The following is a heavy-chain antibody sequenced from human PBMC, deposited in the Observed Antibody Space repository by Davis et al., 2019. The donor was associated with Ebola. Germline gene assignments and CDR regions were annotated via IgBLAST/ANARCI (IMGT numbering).Heavy chain of an antibody. CDR2: TAGGGYT. V-gene: IGHV3-23*01. CDR1: GFTFSSYA. CDR3: AKEGQVAGHSYFDS. Sequence: GESLKISCAASGFTFSSYAINWVRQAPGKGLEWVSTTAGGGYTYYADSMKGRFTASRDNSRNTLYLQMNNLRGEDTAVYYCAKEGQVAGHSYFDSWGQGTLGTVSS. J-gene: IGHJ4*02.